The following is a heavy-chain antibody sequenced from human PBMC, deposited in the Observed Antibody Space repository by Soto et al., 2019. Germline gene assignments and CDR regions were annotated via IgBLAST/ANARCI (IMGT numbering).Heavy chain of an antibody. J-gene: IGHJ4*02. CDR3: ARIGMDLNFDY. CDR1: GGSFSGYY. Sequence: PSETLSLTCAVYGGSFSGYYWSWIRQPPGKGLEWIGEINHSGSTNYNPSLKSRVTISVDTSKNQFSLKLSSVTAADTAVYYCARIGMDLNFDYWGQGTLVTVSS. CDR2: INHSGST. V-gene: IGHV4-34*01. D-gene: IGHD1-20*01.